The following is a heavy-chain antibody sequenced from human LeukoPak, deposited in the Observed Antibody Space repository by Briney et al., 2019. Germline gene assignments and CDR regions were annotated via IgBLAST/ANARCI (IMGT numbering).Heavy chain of an antibody. Sequence: GGSLRLSCEASGFTFDDCAMHWVRQAPGKGLEWVSGVSWNSGSIGYADSVKGRFTISRDNAKNSLYLQMNSLRAEDTALYYCAKDIYGDASGWFDPWGQGTLVTVSS. CDR3: AKDIYGDASGWFDP. J-gene: IGHJ5*02. CDR2: VSWNSGSI. CDR1: GFTFDDCA. V-gene: IGHV3-9*01. D-gene: IGHD4-17*01.